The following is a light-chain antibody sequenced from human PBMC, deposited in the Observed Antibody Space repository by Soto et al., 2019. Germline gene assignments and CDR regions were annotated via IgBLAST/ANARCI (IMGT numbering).Light chain of an antibody. CDR1: QSVSSNY. J-gene: IGKJ2*01. CDR2: GAS. CDR3: QHYNSSLMYT. Sequence: EIVLSQTPGTLSLSPGERATLSCRASQSVSSNYLAWYQQKPGQAPRLVISGASSRATDIPDRFSASGSGTDFTLTISRLEPEDFAVYYCQHYNSSLMYTFGQGTSLEIK. V-gene: IGKV3-20*01.